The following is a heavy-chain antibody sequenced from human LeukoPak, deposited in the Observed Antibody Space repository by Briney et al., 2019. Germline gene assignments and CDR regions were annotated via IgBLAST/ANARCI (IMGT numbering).Heavy chain of an antibody. CDR1: GYTFSDYY. CDR3: AREYYDSSGLKHAFEN. Sequence: ASVKVSCKASGYTFSDYYIHWVRQAPGQGLEWMGRIDPDSGGTSYPQKFQGRVTMTRDTSITTAYMELSRLRSDDTAVYYCAREYYDSSGLKHAFENWGQGTLVTVSS. CDR2: IDPDSGGT. V-gene: IGHV1-2*02. J-gene: IGHJ3*02. D-gene: IGHD3-22*01.